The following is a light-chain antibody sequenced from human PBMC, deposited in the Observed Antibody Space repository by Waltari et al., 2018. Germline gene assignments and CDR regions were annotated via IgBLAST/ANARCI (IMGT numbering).Light chain of an antibody. V-gene: IGKV3-11*01. CDR2: GAS. Sequence: EIVLTQSPATLSLSPGERATLSCRASQSVSSYLAWYQQKPGQAPRLLIYGASNRATGIPARFSDSGSGTDFTLTISSLEPEDFAVYYCQHRGDWPPTWTFGQGTKVEIK. CDR1: QSVSSY. J-gene: IGKJ1*01. CDR3: QHRGDWPPTWT.